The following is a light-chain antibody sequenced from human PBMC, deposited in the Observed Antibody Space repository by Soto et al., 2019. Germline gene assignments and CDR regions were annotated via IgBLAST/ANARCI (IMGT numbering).Light chain of an antibody. Sequence: EIVLTQSPATLSLSPGERATLSCRASQSVSSYLAWYQQKTGQAPRLLIYDASNRATGIPARFSGSGSGTDFTLTISSLEPEDFAVYYCQQRSNWPPGGTFGQGTKVEIK. CDR3: QQRSNWPPGGT. CDR1: QSVSSY. CDR2: DAS. V-gene: IGKV3-11*01. J-gene: IGKJ1*01.